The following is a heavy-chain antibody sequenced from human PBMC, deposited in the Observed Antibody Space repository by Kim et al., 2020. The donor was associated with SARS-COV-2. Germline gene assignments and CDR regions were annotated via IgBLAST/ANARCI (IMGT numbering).Heavy chain of an antibody. J-gene: IGHJ4*02. Sequence: GGSLRLSCAASGFTFSSYSMNWVRQAPGKGLEWVSSISSSSSYIYYADSVKGRFTISRDNAKNSLYLQMNSLRAEDTAVYYCARRRPRLPLNDYGDYGSWRDWGQGTLVTVSS. CDR1: GFTFSSYS. D-gene: IGHD4-17*01. V-gene: IGHV3-21*01. CDR2: ISSSSSYI. CDR3: ARRRPRLPLNDYGDYGSWRD.